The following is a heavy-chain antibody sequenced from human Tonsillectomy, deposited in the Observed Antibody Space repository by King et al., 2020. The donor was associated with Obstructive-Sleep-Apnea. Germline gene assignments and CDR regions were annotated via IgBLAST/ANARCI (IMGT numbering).Heavy chain of an antibody. CDR1: GFTFISYA. J-gene: IGHJ4*02. CDR2: IIGSGVGT. D-gene: IGHD6-19*01. Sequence: VQLVESGGGLVQPGGSLRLSCAASGFTFISYAMSWVRQSPGKGLEWVSGIIGSGVGTYYADSVKGRFTISRDNSKNTLYLQMNSLRAEDTAVYYCAKDWAVAGTRYFDYWGQGTLVTVSS. CDR3: AKDWAVAGTRYFDY. V-gene: IGHV3-23*04.